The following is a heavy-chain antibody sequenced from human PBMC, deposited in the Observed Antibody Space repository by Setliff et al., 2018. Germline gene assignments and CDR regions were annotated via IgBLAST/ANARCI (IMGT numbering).Heavy chain of an antibody. J-gene: IGHJ3*02. D-gene: IGHD6-13*01. CDR1: GGSISSRRYY. Sequence: SETRALTCTVSGGSISSRRYYGGGMRQPPGKGLEWIGSIYYSGSTYYNPSLKSRVTISVDTSKNQFSLKLSSVTAADTAVYYCAREVTGSSIWSEGAFDIWGQALMVTVSS. CDR2: IYYSGST. CDR3: AREVTGSSIWSEGAFDI. V-gene: IGHV4-39*07.